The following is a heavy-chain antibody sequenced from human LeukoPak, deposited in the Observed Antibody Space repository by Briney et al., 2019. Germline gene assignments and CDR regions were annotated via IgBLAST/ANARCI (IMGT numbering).Heavy chain of an antibody. CDR3: AKNVGSGFYFYFDY. D-gene: IGHD3-22*01. Sequence: PGRSLRLSCAASGFTFSSYAMHWVRQAPGKGLEWVAVISYDGSNKYYADSVKGRFTISRDNSKNTLYLQMNSLRAEDTALYYCAKNVGSGFYFYFDYWGQGTLVTVSS. CDR1: GFTFSSYA. CDR2: ISYDGSNK. J-gene: IGHJ4*02. V-gene: IGHV3-30*04.